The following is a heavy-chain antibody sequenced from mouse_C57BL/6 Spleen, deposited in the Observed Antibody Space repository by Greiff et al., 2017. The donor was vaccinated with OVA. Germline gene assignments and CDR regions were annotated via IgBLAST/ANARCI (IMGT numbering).Heavy chain of an antibody. CDR3: ARGDYSLAWFAY. D-gene: IGHD2-12*01. Sequence: QQSCKASGYTFTSYWMHWVKQRPGRGLEWIGRIDPNSGGTKYNEKFKSKATLTVDKPSSTAYMQLSSLTSEDSAVYYCARGDYSLAWFAYWGQGTLVTVSA. V-gene: IGHV1-72*01. CDR2: IDPNSGGT. CDR1: GYTFTSYW. J-gene: IGHJ3*01.